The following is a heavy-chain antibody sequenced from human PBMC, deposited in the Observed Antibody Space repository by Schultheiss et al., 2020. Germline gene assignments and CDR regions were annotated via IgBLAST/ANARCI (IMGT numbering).Heavy chain of an antibody. J-gene: IGHJ6*02. CDR1: GFTFSSYS. V-gene: IGHV3-21*01. CDR2: ISSSSSYI. D-gene: IGHD3-9*01. Sequence: GESLKISCAASGFTFSSYSMNWVRQAPGKGLEWVSSISSSSSYIYYADSVKGRFTISRDNAKNSLYLQMNSLRAEDTAVYYCARDSLRYFDWLLSVYYYYGMDVWGQGTTVTVS. CDR3: ARDSLRYFDWLLSVYYYYGMDV.